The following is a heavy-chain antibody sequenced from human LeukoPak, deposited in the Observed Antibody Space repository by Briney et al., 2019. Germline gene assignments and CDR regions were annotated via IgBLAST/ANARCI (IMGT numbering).Heavy chain of an antibody. CDR1: GGSFSGYY. J-gene: IGHJ4*02. D-gene: IGHD1-1*01. Sequence: PSETLSLTCAAYGGSFSGYYWSWIRQPPGKGLEWIGEINHSGSTNYNPSLKSRVTISVDTSKNQFSLKLSSVTAADTAVYYCARAQLERLDYWGQGTLVTVSS. V-gene: IGHV4-34*01. CDR3: ARAQLERLDY. CDR2: INHSGST.